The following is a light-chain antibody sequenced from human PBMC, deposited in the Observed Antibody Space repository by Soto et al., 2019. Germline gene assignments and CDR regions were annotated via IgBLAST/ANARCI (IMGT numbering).Light chain of an antibody. CDR1: QSISGTY. CDR2: GAS. V-gene: IGKV3-20*01. Sequence: IVLTQSPGTVSLSPGERATLSCRTSQSISGTYLAWYQQRPGQAPRLLIYGASSRATGIPDRFSGSWSGTDFTLTISRLEPEDFAVYYCQQYFGSLYTFGQGTKLEIK. J-gene: IGKJ2*01. CDR3: QQYFGSLYT.